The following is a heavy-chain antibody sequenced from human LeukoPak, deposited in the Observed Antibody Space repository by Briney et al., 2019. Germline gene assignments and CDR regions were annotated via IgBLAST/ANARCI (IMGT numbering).Heavy chain of an antibody. D-gene: IGHD6-19*01. V-gene: IGHV3-23*01. CDR3: AKLIAVAGTGEDY. CDR2: ISGSGGST. Sequence: GGSLRLSCAASGFTFSSYGMSWVRQAPGKGLEWVSAISGSGGSTYYADSVKGRFTISRDNSKNTLYLQMNSLRAEDTAVYYCAKLIAVAGTGEDYWGQGTLVTVSS. J-gene: IGHJ4*02. CDR1: GFTFSSYG.